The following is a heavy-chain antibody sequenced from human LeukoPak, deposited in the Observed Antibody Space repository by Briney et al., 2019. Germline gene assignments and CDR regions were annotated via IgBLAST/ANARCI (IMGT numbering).Heavy chain of an antibody. CDR3: AREALRGPILFDP. CDR1: GYTFTGYY. V-gene: IGHV1-2*06. Sequence: ASVKVSCKASGYTFTGYYMHWVRQAPGQGLEWMGRINPNSGGTNYAQKFQGRVTMTRDTSISTAYMELSRLRSDDTAVYYCAREALRGPILFDPGGQGTLVTVSS. J-gene: IGHJ5*02. CDR2: INPNSGGT. D-gene: IGHD3-10*01.